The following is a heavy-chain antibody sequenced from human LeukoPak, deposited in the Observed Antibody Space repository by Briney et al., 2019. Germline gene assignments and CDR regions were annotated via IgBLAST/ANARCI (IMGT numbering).Heavy chain of an antibody. CDR2: IKQDGSER. Sequence: SGGSLRLSCAASGFTFSNYWMTWVRQAPGKGLEWVANIKQDGSERYYVDSVKGRFTISRDNAKNSLYLQMNSLRAEDTAVYYCARDLAAAGLYFDYWGQGTLVTVSS. CDR1: GFTFSNYW. CDR3: ARDLAAAGLYFDY. J-gene: IGHJ4*02. D-gene: IGHD6-13*01. V-gene: IGHV3-7*03.